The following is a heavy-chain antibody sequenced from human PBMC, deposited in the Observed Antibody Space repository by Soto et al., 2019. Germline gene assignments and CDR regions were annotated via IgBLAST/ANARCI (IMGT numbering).Heavy chain of an antibody. Sequence: GGSLRLSCAASGFTFSSYAMSWVRQAPGKGLEWVSGISGSGGSTYYADPVKGRFTISRDNSKNTLYLQMNSLRAEDTAVYYCARDSDWERDYYYYYGMDVWGQGTTVTVSS. CDR2: ISGSGGST. J-gene: IGHJ6*02. CDR1: GFTFSSYA. CDR3: ARDSDWERDYYYYYGMDV. V-gene: IGHV3-23*01. D-gene: IGHD1-1*01.